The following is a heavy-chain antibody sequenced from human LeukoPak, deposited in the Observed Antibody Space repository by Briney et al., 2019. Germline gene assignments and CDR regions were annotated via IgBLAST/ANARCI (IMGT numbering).Heavy chain of an antibody. Sequence: SETLSLTCSVSGYSISSGYYWGWIRQPPGMGLEYIGRINHSGSTNYNPSPKSRVTISVDTSKNQFSLKLSSVTAADTAVYYCARENWGPRSHFDYWGQGTLVTVSS. CDR2: INHSGST. D-gene: IGHD7-27*01. J-gene: IGHJ4*02. CDR3: ARENWGPRSHFDY. V-gene: IGHV4-38-2*02. CDR1: GYSISSGYY.